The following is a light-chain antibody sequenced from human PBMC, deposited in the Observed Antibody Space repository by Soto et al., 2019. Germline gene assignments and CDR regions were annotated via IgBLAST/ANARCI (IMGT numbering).Light chain of an antibody. CDR3: QQYHSYWT. CDR2: GAS. V-gene: IGKV3-15*01. J-gene: IGKJ1*01. CDR1: QSVDIN. Sequence: EIVLTQSPATLSVSPGERVSLSCRASQSVDINLAWYQQKPGQAPRLLIYGASTRATDMPGRFSGRGSGTEFTLTISSLQTDDFSTYYCQQYHSYWTFGQGTKVDI.